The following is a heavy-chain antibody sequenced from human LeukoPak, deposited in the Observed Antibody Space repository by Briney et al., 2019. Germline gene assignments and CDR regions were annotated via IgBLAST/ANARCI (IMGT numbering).Heavy chain of an antibody. CDR1: GGTFSIYA. CDR2: IIPIFGTA. Sequence: EASVKVSRKASGGTFSIYAISWVRQAPGQRLGWMGEIIPIFGTAKYAQKFQGRVTITADESTSTAYMELSSLRSEDTAVYYCARVNYYDPSLDYWGQGTLVTVSS. D-gene: IGHD3-22*01. CDR3: ARVNYYDPSLDY. J-gene: IGHJ4*02. V-gene: IGHV1-69*13.